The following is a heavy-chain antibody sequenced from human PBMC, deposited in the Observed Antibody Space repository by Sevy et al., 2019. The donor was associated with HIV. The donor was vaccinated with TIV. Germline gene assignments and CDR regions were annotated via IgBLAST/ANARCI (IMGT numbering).Heavy chain of an antibody. V-gene: IGHV3-33*01. CDR2: IWYDGSNK. CDR1: GFTFSSYG. CDR3: ARDQQDYGSGSHYGMDV. D-gene: IGHD3-10*01. Sequence: GGSLRLSCAASGFTFSSYGMHWVRQAPGKGLEWVAVIWYDGSNKYYADSVKGRFTISRDNSKNTLYLQMNSLRAEDTAVDYCARDQQDYGSGSHYGMDVWGQGTTVTVSS. J-gene: IGHJ6*02.